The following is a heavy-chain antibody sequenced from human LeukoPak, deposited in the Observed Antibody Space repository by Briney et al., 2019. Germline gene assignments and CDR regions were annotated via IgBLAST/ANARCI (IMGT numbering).Heavy chain of an antibody. V-gene: IGHV5-51*03. CDR3: AREYYDYVWGSYRPAIPFFDY. D-gene: IGHD3-16*02. Sequence: KPGESLKISCKGSGYSFTSYWIGWVRQMPGKGLEWMGIIYPGDPDTRYSPSFQGQVTISADKSISTAYLQWSSLKASDTAMYYCAREYYDYVWGSYRPAIPFFDYWGQGTLVTVSS. J-gene: IGHJ4*02. CDR2: IYPGDPDT. CDR1: GYSFTSYW.